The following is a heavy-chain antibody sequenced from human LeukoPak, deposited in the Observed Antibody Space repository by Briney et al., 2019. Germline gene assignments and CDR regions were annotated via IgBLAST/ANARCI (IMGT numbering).Heavy chain of an antibody. V-gene: IGHV4-4*07. CDR1: GDSISSAY. J-gene: IGHJ4*02. CDR3: ARAHDSSGHYYESYLKLDY. CDR2: LYVNGSP. D-gene: IGHD3-22*01. Sequence: SETLSLTCTVSGDSISSAYWGWIRQSAGKGLEYIGRLYVNGSPNSNPSLKSRVTMSLDTSKNQFSLKMTSVTAADTAVYSCARAHDSSGHYYESYLKLDYWGQGTLVTVSS.